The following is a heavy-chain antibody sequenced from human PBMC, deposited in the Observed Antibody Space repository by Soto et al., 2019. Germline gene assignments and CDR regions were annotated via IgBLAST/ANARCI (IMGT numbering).Heavy chain of an antibody. CDR2: VYYSGGT. CDR3: ARGNDWKSSTFDI. D-gene: IGHD2-21*01. Sequence: QVQLQESGPGLVKPSETLSLTCTVAGGSLTDHYWNWFRQSPGKGLHWIGYVYYSGGTNYNPSLKSRGTMSVDTSTNQFSLNVRSVTASDTAVYYCARGNDWKSSTFDIWGQGTMVSVSS. J-gene: IGHJ3*02. CDR1: GGSLTDHY. V-gene: IGHV4-59*11.